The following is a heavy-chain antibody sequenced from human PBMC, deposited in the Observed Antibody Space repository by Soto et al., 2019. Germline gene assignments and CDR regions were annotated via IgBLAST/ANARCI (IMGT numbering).Heavy chain of an antibody. CDR3: VARAFYDYIWGSYRYTGIDY. Sequence: ASVKVSCKASGYTFTSYDINWVRQATGQGLEWMGWMNPNSGNTGYAQKFQGRVTMTRNTSISTAYMELSSLRSEDTAVYYCVARAFYDYIWGSYRYTGIDYWGQGTLVTVSS. CDR1: GYTFTSYD. D-gene: IGHD3-16*02. J-gene: IGHJ4*02. CDR2: MNPNSGNT. V-gene: IGHV1-8*01.